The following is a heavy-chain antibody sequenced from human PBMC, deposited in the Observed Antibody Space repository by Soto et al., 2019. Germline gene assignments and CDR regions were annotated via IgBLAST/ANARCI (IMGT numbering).Heavy chain of an antibody. J-gene: IGHJ5*02. V-gene: IGHV4-59*01. CDR3: ARDQGRKYGDYDWFDP. CDR1: GGSISSYY. Sequence: SETLSLTCTVSGGSISSYYWSWIRQPPGKGLEWIGYIYYSGSTNYNPSLKSRDTISVDTSKNQFSLKLSSVTAADTAVYYCARDQGRKYGDYDWFDPWGQGTLVTVSS. D-gene: IGHD4-17*01. CDR2: IYYSGST.